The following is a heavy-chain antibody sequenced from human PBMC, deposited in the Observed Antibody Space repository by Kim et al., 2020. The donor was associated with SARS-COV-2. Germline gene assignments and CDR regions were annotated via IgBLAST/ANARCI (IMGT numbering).Heavy chain of an antibody. Sequence: NPSLKSRVTISVDTSKNQFARKLSSVTAADTAVYYCARVLEGYSSGWYEDYWGQGTLVTVSS. J-gene: IGHJ4*02. CDR3: ARVLEGYSSGWYEDY. V-gene: IGHV4-59*01. D-gene: IGHD6-19*01.